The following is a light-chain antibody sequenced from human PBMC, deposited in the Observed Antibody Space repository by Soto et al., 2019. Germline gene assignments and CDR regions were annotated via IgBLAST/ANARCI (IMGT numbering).Light chain of an antibody. CDR2: ATS. CDR3: GQEDDYPRT. V-gene: IGKV1-6*01. J-gene: IGKJ1*01. Sequence: AIPMTQSPSSLSASVGDRVTITCRASQGIRNDLAWYQQKPGKAPKLLIYATSTLHSGVPSRFSGSGSATDFTLTISSLHPEDFATYDWGQEDDYPRTCGQGTKV. CDR1: QGIRND.